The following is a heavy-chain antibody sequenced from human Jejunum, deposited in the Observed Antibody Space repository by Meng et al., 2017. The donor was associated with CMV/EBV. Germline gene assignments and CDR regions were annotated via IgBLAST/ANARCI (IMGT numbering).Heavy chain of an antibody. D-gene: IGHD3/OR15-3a*01. V-gene: IGHV3-30*03. Sequence: AACGCAFKTYAMHCVRQAPGKGLEWVEVIEKDGSTKYYADSAKGRFTDSGDKSQNTLYLQMNSLRVEEKARYASAGMGGLSNLDVWCQGTTVTVSS. CDR3: AGMGGLSNLDV. J-gene: IGHJ6*02. CDR2: IEKDGSTK. CDR1: GCAFKTYA.